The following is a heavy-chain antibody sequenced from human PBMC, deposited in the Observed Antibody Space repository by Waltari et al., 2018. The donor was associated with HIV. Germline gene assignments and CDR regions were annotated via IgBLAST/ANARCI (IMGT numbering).Heavy chain of an antibody. V-gene: IGHV4-61*01. D-gene: IGHD4-17*01. CDR3: ARALTTGYFDY. J-gene: IGHJ4*02. Sequence: QVQLQESGPGLVKPSETLSLTCTVSGGSVSIGNSYWRCLRQPPGKGLEWIGYIYYSGSTNYNPSLKSRVTISVDTSKNQFSLKLSSVTAADTAVYYCARALTTGYFDYWGQGTLVTVSS. CDR1: GGSVSIGNSY. CDR2: IYYSGST.